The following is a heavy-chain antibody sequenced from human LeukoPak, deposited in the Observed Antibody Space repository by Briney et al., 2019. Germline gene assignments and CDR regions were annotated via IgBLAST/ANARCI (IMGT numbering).Heavy chain of an antibody. CDR1: GYTFSSYA. V-gene: IGHV3-30*04. J-gene: IGHJ6*04. Sequence: SCKASGYTFSSYAMHWVRQAPGKGLEWVAVISYDGSNKYYADSVKGRFTISRDNAKNSLYLQMNSLRAEDTAVYYCAELGITMIGGVWGKGTTVTISS. D-gene: IGHD3-10*02. CDR3: AELGITMIGGV. CDR2: ISYDGSNK.